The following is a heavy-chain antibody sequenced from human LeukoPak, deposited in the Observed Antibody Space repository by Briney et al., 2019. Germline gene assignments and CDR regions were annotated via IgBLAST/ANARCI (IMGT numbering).Heavy chain of an antibody. D-gene: IGHD6-6*01. CDR3: ASTKTIAARAFDI. V-gene: IGHV4-34*01. CDR2: INHSGST. CDR1: GGSFSGYY. Sequence: SETLSLTCAVCGGSFSGYYWSWIRQPPGKGLEWIGEINHSGSTNYNPSLKSRVTISVDTSKNQFSLKLSSVTAADTAVYYCASTKTIAARAFDIWGQGTMVTVSS. J-gene: IGHJ3*02.